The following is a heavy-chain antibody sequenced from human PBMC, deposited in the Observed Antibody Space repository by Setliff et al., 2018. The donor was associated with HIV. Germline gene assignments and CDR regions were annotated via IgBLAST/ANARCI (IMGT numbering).Heavy chain of an antibody. CDR1: GFTFSNAW. CDR2: LYYGGST. V-gene: IGHV4-38-2*01. CDR3: ARGRYYYDSSTYPNWFDP. J-gene: IGHJ5*02. D-gene: IGHD3-22*01. Sequence: GSLRLSCAASGFTFSNAWMNWVRQAPGKGLEWIGSLYYGGSTYYNPSLKSRVTISVDTSKNHFSLKLSSMTAADTAMYYCARGRYYYDSSTYPNWFDPWGQGTLVTVSS.